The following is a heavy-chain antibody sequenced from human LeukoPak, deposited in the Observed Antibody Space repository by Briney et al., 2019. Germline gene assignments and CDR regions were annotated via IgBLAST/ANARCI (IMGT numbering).Heavy chain of an antibody. CDR2: INPNSGGT. J-gene: IGHJ5*02. CDR3: ARDDVLTGPHSGGGTSEEFDP. Sequence: GASVKVSCKASGYTFTGYYMHWVRQAPGQGLEWMGWINPNSGGTNYAQKFQGRVTMTRDTSISTAYMELSRLRSDDTAVYYCARDDVLTGPHSGGGTSEEFDPWGQGTLVTVSS. D-gene: IGHD3-9*01. V-gene: IGHV1-2*02. CDR1: GYTFTGYY.